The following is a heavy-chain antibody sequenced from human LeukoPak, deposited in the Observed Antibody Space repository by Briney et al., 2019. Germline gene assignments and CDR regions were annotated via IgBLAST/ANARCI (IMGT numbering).Heavy chain of an antibody. Sequence: GGSLRLSCAASGFTFSSYSMNWVRQPTGKGLEWVSGIGIAGDTYHVGSVKGRFTISRESAKNSLYLQMNSLRAGDTAVYYCAREGYYDSSGPDYWGQGTLVTVSS. CDR2: IGIAGDT. V-gene: IGHV3-13*01. D-gene: IGHD3-22*01. CDR3: AREGYYDSSGPDY. CDR1: GFTFSSYS. J-gene: IGHJ4*02.